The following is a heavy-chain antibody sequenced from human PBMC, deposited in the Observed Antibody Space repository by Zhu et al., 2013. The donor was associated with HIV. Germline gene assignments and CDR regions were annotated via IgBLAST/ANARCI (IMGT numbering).Heavy chain of an antibody. Sequence: QVQLVQSGAEVKKPGASVKVSCKASGYTFTGYYMHWVRQAPGQGLEWMGWINPNSGGTNYAQKFQGRVTMTRDTSISTAYMELSRLRSDDTAVYYCAKHPQWLVLGNWFDPWGQGTLVTVSS. D-gene: IGHD6-19*01. V-gene: IGHV1-2*02. CDR3: AKHPQWLVLGNWFDP. CDR2: INPNSGGT. CDR1: GYTFTGYY. J-gene: IGHJ5*02.